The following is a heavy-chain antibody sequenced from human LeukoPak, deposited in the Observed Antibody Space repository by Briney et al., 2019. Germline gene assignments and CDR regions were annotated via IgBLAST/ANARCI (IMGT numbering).Heavy chain of an antibody. CDR2: ISYDGNNR. CDR3: ARDPVYSTDSSRMGWFDP. J-gene: IGHJ5*02. Sequence: GGSLRLSCAASGFTFSSYGMHWVRQAPGKGLEWVAVISYDGNNRYYADSVKGRFTISRDNSKNMLSLQMNSLRAEDTALYYCARDPVYSTDSSRMGWFDPWGQGTLVTVSS. V-gene: IGHV3-30*19. D-gene: IGHD6-13*01. CDR1: GFTFSSYG.